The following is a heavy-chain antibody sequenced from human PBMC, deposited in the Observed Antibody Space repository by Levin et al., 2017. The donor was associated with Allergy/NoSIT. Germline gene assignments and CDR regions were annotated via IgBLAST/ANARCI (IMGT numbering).Heavy chain of an antibody. CDR2: ISYDGSDK. V-gene: IGHV3-30*18. Sequence: GGSLRLSCAASGFTFSSYAMHWVRQAPGKGLEWVAFISYDGSDKYYATSVKGRFTISRDDSKNTLYLQVNSLRAEDTAADHCAKEGPGRDFDYWGQGTLVAVSS. CDR1: GFTFSSYA. CDR3: AKEGPGRDFDY. J-gene: IGHJ4*02. D-gene: IGHD1-14*01.